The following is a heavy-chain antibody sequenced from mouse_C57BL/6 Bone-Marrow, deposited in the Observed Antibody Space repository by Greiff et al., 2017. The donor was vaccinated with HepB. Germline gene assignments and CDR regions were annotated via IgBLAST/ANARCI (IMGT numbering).Heavy chain of an antibody. CDR1: GYTFTSYW. D-gene: IGHD1-1*01. Sequence: QVQLQQPGAELVKPGASVKMSCKASGYTFTSYWITWVKQRPGQGLEWIGDIYPGSGSTNYNEKFKSKATLTVDTSSSTAYMQLSSLTSEDSAVYDCAIHYCGSSPFAYWGQGTLVTVSA. J-gene: IGHJ3*01. CDR2: IYPGSGST. V-gene: IGHV1-55*01. CDR3: AIHYCGSSPFAY.